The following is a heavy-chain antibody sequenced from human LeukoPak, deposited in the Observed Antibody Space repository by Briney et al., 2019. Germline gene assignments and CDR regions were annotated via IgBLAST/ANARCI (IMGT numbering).Heavy chain of an antibody. D-gene: IGHD1-26*01. V-gene: IGHV4-34*01. Sequence: SETLSLTCAVYGGSFSGYYWSWIRQPPGKGLEWIGEINHGGSTNYNPSLKSRVTISVDTSKNQFSLKLSSVTAADTAVYYCARGRRGGSYFPRSYYFDYWGQGTLVTVSS. CDR2: INHGGST. CDR1: GGSFSGYY. CDR3: ARGRRGGSYFPRSYYFDY. J-gene: IGHJ4*02.